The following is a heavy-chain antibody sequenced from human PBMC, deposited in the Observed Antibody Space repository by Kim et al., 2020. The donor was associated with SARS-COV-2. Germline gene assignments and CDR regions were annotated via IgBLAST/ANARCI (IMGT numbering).Heavy chain of an antibody. Sequence: KYYVDSVKGRFTISGDNAKSSLYLQMNNMRAEDTALYYCAKLSGSKRAFDIWGQGTKVTVSS. J-gene: IGHJ3*02. CDR3: AKLSGSKRAFDI. CDR2: K. D-gene: IGHD3-3*01. V-gene: IGHV3-7*03.